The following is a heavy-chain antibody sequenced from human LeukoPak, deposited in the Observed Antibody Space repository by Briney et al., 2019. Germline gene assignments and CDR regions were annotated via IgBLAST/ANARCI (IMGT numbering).Heavy chain of an antibody. J-gene: IGHJ4*02. D-gene: IGHD3-10*01. V-gene: IGHV3-33*01. Sequence: GRSLRLSCAASGFTFSRYGMHWVRQAPGKGLEWVALIWDDGSNNYYADSVKGRFTISRDNSKNTLYLQMNSLRAEDTAVYYCARDHSTHYYGSGTYGPRGYSDYWGQGTLVTVSS. CDR1: GFTFSRYG. CDR3: ARDHSTHYYGSGTYGPRGYSDY. CDR2: IWDDGSNN.